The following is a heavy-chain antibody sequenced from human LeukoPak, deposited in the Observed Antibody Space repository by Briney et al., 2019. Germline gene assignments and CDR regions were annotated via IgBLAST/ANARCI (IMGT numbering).Heavy chain of an antibody. V-gene: IGHV3-7*03. J-gene: IGHJ4*02. CDR3: ARRTPQRALDN. CDR2: IKQDGNEK. D-gene: IGHD5-24*01. Sequence: GGSLRLSCAASGFNFSTYWMSWVRQAPGKGLEWVANIKQDGNEKYYVDSVKGRFTISRDNSKNTLYLQMNSLRAEDTAVYYCARRTPQRALDNWGQGILVTVSS. CDR1: GFNFSTYW.